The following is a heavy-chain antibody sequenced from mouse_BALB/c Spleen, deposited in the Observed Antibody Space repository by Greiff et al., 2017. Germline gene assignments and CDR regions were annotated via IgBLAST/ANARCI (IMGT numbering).Heavy chain of an antibody. CDR1: GYSITSDYA. CDR3: ARSPYFDY. V-gene: IGHV3-2*02. Sequence: EVQRVESGPGLVKPSQSLSLTCTVTGYSITSDYAWNWIRQFPGNKLEWMGYISYSGSTSYNPSLKSRISITRDTSKNQFFLQLNSVTTEDTATYYCARSPYFDYWGQGTTLTVSS. CDR2: ISYSGST. J-gene: IGHJ2*01.